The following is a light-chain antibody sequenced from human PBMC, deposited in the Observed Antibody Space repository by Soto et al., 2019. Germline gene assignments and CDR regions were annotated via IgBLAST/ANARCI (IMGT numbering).Light chain of an antibody. CDR2: ELS. CDR1: SSDVGGYNH. J-gene: IGLJ3*02. CDR3: NSYTDADSFWV. V-gene: IGLV2-14*01. Sequence: QSALAQPASGSGSPGQSITISCTGTSSDVGGYNHVSWYQQHPGKAPKLMIYELSNRPSGVYNCFSVSKSGNTASLTISGLHTEDEYYYYGNSYTDADSFWVFGGITELTVL.